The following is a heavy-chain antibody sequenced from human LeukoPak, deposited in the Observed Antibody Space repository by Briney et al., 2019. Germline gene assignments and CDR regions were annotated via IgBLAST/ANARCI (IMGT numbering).Heavy chain of an antibody. CDR2: IYYSGST. CDR3: ATMRLLGDIVVVPAAMTPDYYYGMDV. V-gene: IGHV4-61*01. J-gene: IGHJ6*04. Sequence: SETLSLTCTVSGGSVSSGSYYWSWIRQPPGKGLEWIGYIYYSGSTNYNPSLKSRVTISVDTSKNQFSLKLSSVTAADTAVYYCATMRLLGDIVVVPAAMTPDYYYGMDVWGKGTTVTVSS. CDR1: GGSVSSGSYY. D-gene: IGHD2-2*01.